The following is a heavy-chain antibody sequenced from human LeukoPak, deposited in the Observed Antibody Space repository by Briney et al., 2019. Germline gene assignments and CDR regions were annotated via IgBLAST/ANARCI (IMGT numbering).Heavy chain of an antibody. D-gene: IGHD1-1*01. V-gene: IGHV3-21*01. CDR1: GITFSSYS. J-gene: IGHJ6*04. CDR2: ISSSSSYI. CDR3: AKDLTQWSKHYNYFMDV. Sequence: GGSLRLSCADSGITFSSYSMNWVRQAPGKGLEWVSTISSSSSYIYYADSVKGRFTITRDNAKNSLYLQMNSLRAEDTAVYYCAKDLTQWSKHYNYFMDVWGKGTTVTISS.